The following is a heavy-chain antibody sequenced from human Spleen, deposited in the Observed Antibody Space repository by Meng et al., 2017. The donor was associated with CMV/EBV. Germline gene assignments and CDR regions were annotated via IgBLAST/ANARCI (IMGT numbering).Heavy chain of an antibody. J-gene: IGHJ4*02. Sequence: SKTHTYNVNRYNRHWVGQAPGHGLEWMGIIRPSGGITQYVEEFQGRVTMTRDTSTSTVYMELSSLKSEDAAVYYCATEPLLGYRFDYWGQGTLVTVSS. CDR3: ATEPLLGYRFDY. CDR2: IRPSGGIT. V-gene: IGHV1-46*02. CDR1: TYNVNRYN. D-gene: IGHD5-12*01.